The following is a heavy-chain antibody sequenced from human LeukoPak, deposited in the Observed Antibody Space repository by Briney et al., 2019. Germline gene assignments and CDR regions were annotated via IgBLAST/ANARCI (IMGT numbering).Heavy chain of an antibody. Sequence: GASVKVSCKASGYTFTGYYMHWVRQAPGQGLEWMGWINPNSGGTNYAQKFQGWVTMTRDTSISTAYIELSRLRSDDTAVYYCARGDPYGSGSYYFDYWGQGTLVTVSS. CDR1: GYTFTGYY. CDR2: INPNSGGT. J-gene: IGHJ4*02. D-gene: IGHD3-10*01. CDR3: ARGDPYGSGSYYFDY. V-gene: IGHV1-2*04.